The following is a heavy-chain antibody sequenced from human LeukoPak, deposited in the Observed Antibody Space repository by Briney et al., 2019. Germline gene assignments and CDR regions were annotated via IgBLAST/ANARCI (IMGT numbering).Heavy chain of an antibody. D-gene: IGHD3-10*01. CDR3: VRCGDGLPCDFDY. CDR1: GFTFSDYY. J-gene: IGHJ4*02. V-gene: IGHV3-11*04. CDR2: ISGISSTI. Sequence: NPGGSLRLSCVASGFTFSDYYMSWSRQAPGKGLEWVSSISGISSTIYYADSVKGRFTISRDNAKNSLYLKMNSLRPEDTAVYYCVRCGDGLPCDFDYWGQGTLVTVSS.